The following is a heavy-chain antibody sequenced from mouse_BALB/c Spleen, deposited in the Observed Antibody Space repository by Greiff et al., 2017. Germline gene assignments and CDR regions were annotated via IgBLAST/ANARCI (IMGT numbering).Heavy chain of an antibody. CDR3: TRITTAHYYAMDY. CDR2: IRLKSNNYAT. CDR1: GFTFSNYW. D-gene: IGHD1-2*01. J-gene: IGHJ4*01. Sequence: EVQLVESGGGLVQPGGSMKLSCVASGFTFSNYWMNWVRQSPEKGLEWVAEIRLKSNNYATHYAESVKGRFTISRDDSKRSVDLQMNNLRAADTGIYYCTRITTAHYYAMDYWGQGTSVTVSA. V-gene: IGHV6-6*02.